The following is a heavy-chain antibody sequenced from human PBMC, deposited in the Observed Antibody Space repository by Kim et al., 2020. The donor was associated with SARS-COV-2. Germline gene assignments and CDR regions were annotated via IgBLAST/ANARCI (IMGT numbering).Heavy chain of an antibody. D-gene: IGHD1-1*01. CDR3: ARDFNWNFSPHRRAFDI. J-gene: IGHJ3*02. V-gene: IGHV1-46*01. CDR2: INPSGGST. CDR1: GYTFTSYY. Sequence: ASVKVSCKASGYTFTSYYMHWVRQAPGQGLEWMGIINPSGGSTSYAQKFQGRVTMTRDTSTSTAYMELSSLRSEDTAVYYCARDFNWNFSPHRRAFDIWGQGTMVTASS.